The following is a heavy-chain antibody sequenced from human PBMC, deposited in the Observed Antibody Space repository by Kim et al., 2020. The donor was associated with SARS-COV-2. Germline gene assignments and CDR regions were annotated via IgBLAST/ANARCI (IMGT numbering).Heavy chain of an antibody. CDR2: IYTSGST. D-gene: IGHD4-17*01. J-gene: IGHJ5*02. CDR1: GGSISSYY. CDR3: ARVLRDGDYVNVWWFDP. Sequence: SETLSLTCTVSGGSISSYYWSWIRQPAGKGLEWIGRIYTSGSTNYNPSLKSRVTMSVDTSKNQFSLKLSSVTAADTAVYYCARVLRDGDYVNVWWFDPWGQGTLVTVSS. V-gene: IGHV4-4*07.